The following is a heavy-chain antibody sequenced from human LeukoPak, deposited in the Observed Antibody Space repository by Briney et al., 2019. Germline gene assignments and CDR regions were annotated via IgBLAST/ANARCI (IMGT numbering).Heavy chain of an antibody. CDR1: GGSISSSNW. CDR2: INHSGST. D-gene: IGHD6-6*01. Sequence: SETLSLTCAVSGGSISSSNWWSWIRQPPGKGLEWIGEINHSGSTNYNPSLKSRVTISVDTSKNQFSLKLSSVTAADTAVYYCARPRSIAARQKQRVRYFDLWGRGTLVTVSS. CDR3: ARPRSIAARQKQRVRYFDL. J-gene: IGHJ2*01. V-gene: IGHV4-4*02.